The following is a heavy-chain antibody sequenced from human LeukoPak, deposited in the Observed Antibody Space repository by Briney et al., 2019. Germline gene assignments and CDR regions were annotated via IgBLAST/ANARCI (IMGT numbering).Heavy chain of an antibody. J-gene: IGHJ4*02. CDR1: GFTFPNYA. D-gene: IGHD3-9*01. CDR2: ISDSGGRT. Sequence: GGSLRLSCAASGFTFPNYAWSWVRQAPGMGLEWVSLISDSGGRTYYADSVRGRFTISRDNSQNTLYLQMNSLRAEDTALYYCAPDLRGSDWSLDYWGQGILVTVSS. CDR3: APDLRGSDWSLDY. V-gene: IGHV3-23*01.